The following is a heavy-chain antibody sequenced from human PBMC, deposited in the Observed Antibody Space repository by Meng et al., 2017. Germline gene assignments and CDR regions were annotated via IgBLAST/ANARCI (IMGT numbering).Heavy chain of an antibody. D-gene: IGHD6-19*01. CDR2: MSYDGSIK. V-gene: IGHV3-30-3*01. CDR3: ARDGGIGVAGPFDY. Sequence: QVQLVESGGAVVQPGRSLGLSCAASGFTFITYAMHWVRQAPGKGLEWVAVMSYDGSIKSYADSVKGRFTVSRDNSKNSLYLQMNSLRVEDTAVYYCARDGGIGVAGPFDYWGQGTLVTVSS. J-gene: IGHJ4*02. CDR1: GFTFITYA.